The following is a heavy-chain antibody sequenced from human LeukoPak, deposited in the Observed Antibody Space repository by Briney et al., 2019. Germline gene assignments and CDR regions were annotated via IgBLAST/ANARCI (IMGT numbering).Heavy chain of an antibody. CDR1: GGSVSSGSYY. J-gene: IGHJ5*02. CDR2: IYYSGST. D-gene: IGHD6-6*01. V-gene: IGHV4-61*01. CDR3: ARGHSAIAARPGWFDP. Sequence: SETLSLTCTVSGGSVSSGSYYWSWIRQPPGKGLEWIGYIYYSGSTNYNPSLKSRVTISVDTSKNQFSLKLSSVTAADTAVYYCARGHSAIAARPGWFDPWGQGTLVTVSS.